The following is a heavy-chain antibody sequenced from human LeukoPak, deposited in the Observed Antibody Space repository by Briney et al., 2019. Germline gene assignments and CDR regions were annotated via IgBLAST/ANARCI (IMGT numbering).Heavy chain of an antibody. J-gene: IGHJ1*01. CDR2: IYYIGST. V-gene: IGHV4-39*01. CDR1: GGSISSSSYY. Sequence: SETLSLTCTVSGGSISSSSYYWGWIRQPPGKGLEWIGCIYYIGSTHYNPSLKSRVTISVDTSKNQSSLKLSSVTAADTAVYYFASRTWAAAYSQHWGQGALVTVSS. CDR3: ASRTWAAAYSQH. D-gene: IGHD1/OR15-1a*01.